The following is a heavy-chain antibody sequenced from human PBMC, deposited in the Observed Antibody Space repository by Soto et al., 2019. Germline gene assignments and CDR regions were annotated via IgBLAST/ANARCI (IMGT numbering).Heavy chain of an antibody. CDR1: GGSISSYY. CDR2: IYYSGST. J-gene: IGHJ5*02. Sequence: PSETLSLTCTVSGGSISSYYWSWIRQPPGKGLEWIGYIYYSGSTNYNPSLKSRVTISVDTSKNQFSLKLSSVTAADTAVYYCARDQVPAALLGRFDPWGQGTLVTVSS. V-gene: IGHV4-59*01. CDR3: ARDQVPAALLGRFDP. D-gene: IGHD2-2*01.